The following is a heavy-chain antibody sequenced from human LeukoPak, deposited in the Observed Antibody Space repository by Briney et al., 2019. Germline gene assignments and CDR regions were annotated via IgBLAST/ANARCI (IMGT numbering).Heavy chain of an antibody. J-gene: IGHJ4*02. D-gene: IGHD3-10*01. CDR2: MYGSGGS. CDR1: GGSISTYY. V-gene: IGHV4-4*07. CDR3: ARGIGSRKDYFDT. Sequence: PSETLSLICTVSGGSISTYYYSWIRQPAGKGLEWIGRMYGSGGSNYNPTLRSRVSMSVDTSKNQISLTLNSVTAADTAMYYCARGIGSRKDYFDTWGQGTLVTVSS.